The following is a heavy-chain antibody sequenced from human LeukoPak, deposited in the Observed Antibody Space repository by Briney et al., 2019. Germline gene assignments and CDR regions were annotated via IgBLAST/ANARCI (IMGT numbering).Heavy chain of an antibody. CDR2: ISSSGSTI. CDR1: GFTFSDYY. V-gene: IGHV3-11*01. CDR3: AKDLQWLVQGA. J-gene: IGHJ5*02. Sequence: GGSLRLSCAASGFTFSDYYMSWIRQAAGKGLEWVSYISSSGSTIYYADSVKGRFTFSRDNSKTTLYLQTNSLRAEDTAVYYCAKDLQWLVQGAWGQGNLVTVSS. D-gene: IGHD6-19*01.